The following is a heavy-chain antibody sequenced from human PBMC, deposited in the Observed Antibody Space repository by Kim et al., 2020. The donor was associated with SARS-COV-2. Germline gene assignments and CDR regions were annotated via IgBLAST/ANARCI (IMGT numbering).Heavy chain of an antibody. CDR1: GFSFSTYT. D-gene: IGHD4-17*01. Sequence: GGSLRLSCAVSGFSFSTYTMNWVRQAPGKGLEWVLHIGVSDSAIYYADSVKGRFTISRDNAQNSLYLQMDSLRAEDTAVYYCVSDSPSDDYGGYEYFQH. V-gene: IGHV3-48*04. CDR3: VSDSPSDDYGGYEYFQH. J-gene: IGHJ1*01. CDR2: IGVSDSAI.